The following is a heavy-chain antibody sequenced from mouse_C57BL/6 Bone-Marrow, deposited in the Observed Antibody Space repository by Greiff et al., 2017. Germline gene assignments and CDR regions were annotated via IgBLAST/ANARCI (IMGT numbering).Heavy chain of an antibody. CDR2: IYPGSGNT. CDR1: GYTFTDYY. Sequence: QVQLKESGAELVRPGASVKLSCKASGYTFTDYYINWVKQRPGQGLEWIARIYPGSGNTYYNEKFKGKATLTAEKSSSTAYMQLSSLTSEDSAVYFCAKSPHLYYFDYWGQGTTLTVSS. CDR3: AKSPHLYYFDY. J-gene: IGHJ2*01. V-gene: IGHV1-76*01.